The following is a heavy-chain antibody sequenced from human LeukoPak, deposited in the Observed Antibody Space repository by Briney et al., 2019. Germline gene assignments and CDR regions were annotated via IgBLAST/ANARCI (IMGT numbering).Heavy chain of an antibody. V-gene: IGHV4-4*02. D-gene: IGHD6-13*01. CDR2: IYHSGST. Sequence: SETLSLTCAVSGGSLSSSNWWSWVRQPPGKGLEWIGEIYHSGSTNYNPSLKSRVTISVDKSKNQFSLKLSSVTAADTAVYYCARDRALVNPPNIAAAGTLLAYWGQGTLVTVSS. CDR1: GGSLSSSNW. CDR3: ARDRALVNPPNIAAAGTLLAY. J-gene: IGHJ4*02.